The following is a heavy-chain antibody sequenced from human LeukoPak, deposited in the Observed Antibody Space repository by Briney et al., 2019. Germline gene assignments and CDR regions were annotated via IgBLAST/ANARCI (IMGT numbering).Heavy chain of an antibody. CDR3: TTDPPRTGGRFGGPKGSYYYYMDV. CDR1: GFTFSNAW. J-gene: IGHJ6*03. CDR2: IKSKTDGGTT. V-gene: IGHV3-15*01. D-gene: IGHD3-10*01. Sequence: GGSLRLSCAASGFTFSNAWMSWVRQAPGKGLEWVGRIKSKTDGGTTDYAAPVKGRFTISRDDSKNTLYLQMNSLKTEDTAVYYCTTDPPRTGGRFGGPKGSYYYYMDVWGKGTTVTVSS.